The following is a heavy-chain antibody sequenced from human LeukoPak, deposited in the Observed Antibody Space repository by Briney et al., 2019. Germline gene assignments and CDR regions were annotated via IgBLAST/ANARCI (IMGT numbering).Heavy chain of an antibody. J-gene: IGHJ6*03. Sequence: GGSLRLSCAASGFTFSSYWMSWVRQAPGKGLEWVANIKQDGSEKYYVDSVKSRFTISRDNAKNSLYLQMNSLRAEDTAVYYCARITTDVLLWFGELEYYYYYMDVWGKGTTVTVSS. D-gene: IGHD3-10*01. V-gene: IGHV3-7*01. CDR3: ARITTDVLLWFGELEYYYYYMDV. CDR1: GFTFSSYW. CDR2: IKQDGSEK.